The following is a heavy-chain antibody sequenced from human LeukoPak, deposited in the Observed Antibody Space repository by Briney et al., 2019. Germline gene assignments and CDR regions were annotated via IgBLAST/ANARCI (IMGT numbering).Heavy chain of an antibody. CDR3: ARKYCSSTTRYWAFDI. CDR2: VNPADSDI. Sequence: GESLKISCKASGYTFTSYWIGWVRQMPGKGLECMGIVNPADSDIRYSPSFQGQVTISADKSITTAYLQWSSLKASDTAMYYCARKYCSSTTRYWAFDIWGQGTMVTVSS. V-gene: IGHV5-51*01. CDR1: GYTFTSYW. D-gene: IGHD2-2*01. J-gene: IGHJ3*02.